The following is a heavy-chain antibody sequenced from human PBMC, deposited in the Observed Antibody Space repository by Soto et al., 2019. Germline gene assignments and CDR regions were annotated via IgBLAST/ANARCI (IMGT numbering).Heavy chain of an antibody. V-gene: IGHV4-59*01. Sequence: SEPLSLTCTVSGGSISVYYWNWIRQSPGKGLEWIGYISYSGTTKYNPSLKSRVTISVDTSKNQFSLKLSSVTAADTAGYDCARSSRNYFDPWGQGTLVTVYS. CDR3: ARSSRNYFDP. D-gene: IGHD2-15*01. CDR1: GGSISVYY. CDR2: ISYSGTT. J-gene: IGHJ5*02.